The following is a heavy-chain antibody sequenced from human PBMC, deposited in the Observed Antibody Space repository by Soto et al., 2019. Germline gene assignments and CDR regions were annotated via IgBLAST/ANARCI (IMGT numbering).Heavy chain of an antibody. D-gene: IGHD3-9*01. CDR3: ATPAPDYDILTGYWWGMDV. CDR1: GFTFSSYA. Sequence: GSLRLSCAASGFTFSSYAMSWVRQAPGKGLEWVSATSGSGGSTYYADSVKGRFTISRDNSKNTLYLQMNSLRAEDTAVYYCATPAPDYDILTGYWWGMDVWGQGTTVTVSS. J-gene: IGHJ6*02. V-gene: IGHV3-23*01. CDR2: TSGSGGST.